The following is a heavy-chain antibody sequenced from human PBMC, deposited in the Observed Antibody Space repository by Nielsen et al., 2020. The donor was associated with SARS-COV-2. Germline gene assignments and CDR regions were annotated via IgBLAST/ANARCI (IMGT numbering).Heavy chain of an antibody. CDR1: GFTFSSLW. J-gene: IGHJ4*02. CDR3: AKASSDSIDY. D-gene: IGHD6-13*01. Sequence: SLKISCAASGFTFSSLWMSWVRQVPGKGLEWVSGISWNSGSIGYADSVKGRFTISRDNAKNSLYLQMNSLRAEDTALYYCAKASSDSIDYWGQGTLVTVSS. V-gene: IGHV3-9*01. CDR2: ISWNSGSI.